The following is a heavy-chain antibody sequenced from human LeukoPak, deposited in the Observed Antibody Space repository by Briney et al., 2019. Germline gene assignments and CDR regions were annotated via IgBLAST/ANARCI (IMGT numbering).Heavy chain of an antibody. CDR3: ARDRSYVGFDY. Sequence: GGSLRLSCAASGFTFTDYTIHWVRQAPGKGLDWVSSISTSSNIYYADSVKGRFTVSRDNAKNSVYLQTNSLRAEDTAVYYCARDRSYVGFDYWGQGTLVTVSS. J-gene: IGHJ4*02. CDR2: ISTSSNI. CDR1: GFTFTDYT. V-gene: IGHV3-69-1*01. D-gene: IGHD4-23*01.